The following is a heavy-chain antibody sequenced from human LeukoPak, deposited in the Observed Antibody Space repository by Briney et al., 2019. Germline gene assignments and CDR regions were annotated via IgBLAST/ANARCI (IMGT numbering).Heavy chain of an antibody. V-gene: IGHV4-59*01. J-gene: IGHJ6*03. D-gene: IGHD3-10*01. CDR3: ARDSKRSFYVSETYSYYYMDV. CDR1: GGSSSSYY. Sequence: SETLSLTCTVSGGSSSSYYWSWIRQPPGKGLVWIGYISYSGIPKYNPSLKSRVTISVDTSKSQFSLELSSVTAADTAVYYCARDSKRSFYVSETYSYYYMDVWGKGTTVTVSS. CDR2: ISYSGIP.